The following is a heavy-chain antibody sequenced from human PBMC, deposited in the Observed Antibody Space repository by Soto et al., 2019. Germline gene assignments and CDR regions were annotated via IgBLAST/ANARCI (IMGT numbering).Heavy chain of an antibody. Sequence: QVQLQESGPGLVKPSESLSLTCTVSGGSISSCYWSWIRQPPGKGLEWIGYIYYSGSTTYNPSLKSRVTMYAATSKNRFSLKLSSVTAADTAVYYCASLTTVVTHGYLDYCGQVTLVTVSS. CDR3: ASLTTVVTHGYLDY. D-gene: IGHD4-17*01. CDR1: GGSISSCY. V-gene: IGHV4-59*03. CDR2: IYYSGST. J-gene: IGHJ4*02.